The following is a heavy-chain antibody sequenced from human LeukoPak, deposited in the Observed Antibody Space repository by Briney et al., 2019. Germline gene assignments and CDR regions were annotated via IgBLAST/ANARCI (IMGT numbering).Heavy chain of an antibody. J-gene: IGHJ5*02. Sequence: GGSLRLSCAASGFTFSTYAMDWVRQGPGKGLEWVSSISGETNNTYYSDSVKGRFTVSRDNSKNTVFLQMNDLTIKDTAIYYCAKRYSDGGFDPWGQGTLVTVSS. CDR2: ISGETNNT. V-gene: IGHV3-23*01. CDR1: GFTFSTYA. D-gene: IGHD3-10*01. CDR3: AKRYSDGGFDP.